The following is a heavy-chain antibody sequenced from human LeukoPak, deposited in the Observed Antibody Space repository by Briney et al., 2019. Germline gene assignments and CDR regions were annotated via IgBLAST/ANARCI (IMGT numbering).Heavy chain of an antibody. CDR3: ARVTRQQYDYVWGSYRPSDAFDI. J-gene: IGHJ3*02. CDR1: GGSISSYY. CDR2: IYYSGST. D-gene: IGHD3-16*02. Sequence: SETLSLTCTVSGGSISSYYWSWIRQPPGKGLEWIGYIYYSGSTNYNPSLKSRVTISVDTSKNQFSLKLSSVTAADTAVYYCARVTRQQYDYVWGSYRPSDAFDIWGQGTMVTVSS. V-gene: IGHV4-59*01.